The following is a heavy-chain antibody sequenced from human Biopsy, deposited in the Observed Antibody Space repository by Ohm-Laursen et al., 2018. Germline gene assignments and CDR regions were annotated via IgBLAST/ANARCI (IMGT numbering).Heavy chain of an antibody. CDR3: SRENSGYDVDYYYHGMDV. CDR1: GGTFSNYG. Sequence: SSVKVSCNAPGGTFSNYGVNWVRQVPGQGLEWMGRVIPTLLMTNYAQKFQGRVTITADKYTSTSSMELRGLRADDTGVYYCSRENSGYDVDYYYHGMDVWGQGTTVTVSS. D-gene: IGHD5-12*01. V-gene: IGHV1-69*04. CDR2: VIPTLLMT. J-gene: IGHJ6*02.